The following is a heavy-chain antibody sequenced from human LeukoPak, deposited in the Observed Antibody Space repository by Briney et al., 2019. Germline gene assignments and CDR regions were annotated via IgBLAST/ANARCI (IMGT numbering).Heavy chain of an antibody. V-gene: IGHV4-39*07. CDR2: IYYGGST. Sequence: SETLSLTCTVSGGSISSSSYYWGWIRQPPGKGLEWIGTIYYGGSTYSSLSLESRVTISVDTSKNQFSLKLSSVTAADTAVYYCARKQQLVRRGAFDIWGQGTMVTVSS. CDR1: GGSISSSSYY. D-gene: IGHD6-13*01. J-gene: IGHJ3*02. CDR3: ARKQQLVRRGAFDI.